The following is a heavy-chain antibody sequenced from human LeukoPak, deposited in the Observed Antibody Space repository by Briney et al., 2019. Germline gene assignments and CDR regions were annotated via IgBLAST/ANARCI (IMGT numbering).Heavy chain of an antibody. V-gene: IGHV1-18*01. D-gene: IGHD4-17*01. CDR3: AMTLMALDGDLGWFDP. CDR1: GYTFTRYG. J-gene: IGHJ5*02. CDR2: ITAHNGNT. Sequence: ASVKLSCKASGYTFTRYGISWVRQAPGQGLEWMGWITAHNGNTNYAQKLQGRVTMTTDTSTSTAYMELRSLRSDDTAVYYCAMTLMALDGDLGWFDPWGQGTLVTVSS.